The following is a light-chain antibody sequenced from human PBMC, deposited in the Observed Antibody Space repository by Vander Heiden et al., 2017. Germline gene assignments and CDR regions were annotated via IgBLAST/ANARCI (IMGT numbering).Light chain of an antibody. CDR3: QSYDSSLSAYYV. CDR2: GNS. V-gene: IGLV1-40*01. Sequence: QPVLTQPPSVPGAPGPRVTISCTGSSPNIGAGYDVHWYQQLPGTAPKLLIYGNSNRPSGVPDRFSGSKSGTSASLAITGLQAEDEADYYCQSYDSSLSAYYVFGTGTKVTVL. CDR1: SPNIGAGYD. J-gene: IGLJ1*01.